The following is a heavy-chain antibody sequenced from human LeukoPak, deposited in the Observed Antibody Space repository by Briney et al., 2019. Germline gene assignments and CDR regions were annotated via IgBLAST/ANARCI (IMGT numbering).Heavy chain of an antibody. Sequence: SETLSLTCTVSGGSISSYYWGWIRQPPGKGLEWIGSIYYSGSTYYNPSLKSRVTISVDTSKNQFSLKLSSVTAADTAVYYCARVASSGWSDNWFDPWGQGTLVTVSS. V-gene: IGHV4-39*07. CDR3: ARVASSGWSDNWFDP. CDR1: GGSISSYY. CDR2: IYYSGST. J-gene: IGHJ5*02. D-gene: IGHD6-19*01.